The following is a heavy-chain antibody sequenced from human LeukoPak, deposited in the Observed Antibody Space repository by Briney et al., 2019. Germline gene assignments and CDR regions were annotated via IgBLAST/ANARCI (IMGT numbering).Heavy chain of an antibody. CDR1: AGSVSSYY. CDR3: ARHSGHSSTNDAFDI. J-gene: IGHJ3*02. CDR2: MYSGGTT. V-gene: IGHV4-59*02. D-gene: IGHD6-13*01. Sequence: SETLSLTCTVSAGSVSSYYWSWIRQPPGKGLDWIGYMYSGGTTNYSPSLKSRVTISEDMSKNQFSLKLTSVTAADTAVYYCARHSGHSSTNDAFDIWGQGTMVIVSS.